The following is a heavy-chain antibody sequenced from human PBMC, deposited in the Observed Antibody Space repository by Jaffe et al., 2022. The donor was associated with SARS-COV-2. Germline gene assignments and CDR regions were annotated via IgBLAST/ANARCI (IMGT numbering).Heavy chain of an antibody. V-gene: IGHV5-51*01. CDR1: GYSFTRYW. CDR2: IYPGDSDT. CDR3: ARHVVAVTMIEYYYMDV. J-gene: IGHJ6*03. Sequence: EVQLVQSGAEVKKPGESLKISCKGSGYSFTRYWIGWVRQMPGKGLEWMGIIYPGDSDTRYSPSFQGQVTITADKSISTAYLQWSSLKASDSAMYYCARHVVAVTMIEYYYMDVWGKGTTVTVSS. D-gene: IGHD3-22*01.